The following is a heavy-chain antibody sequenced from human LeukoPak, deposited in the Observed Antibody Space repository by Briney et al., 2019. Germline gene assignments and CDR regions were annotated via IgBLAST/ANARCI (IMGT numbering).Heavy chain of an antibody. D-gene: IGHD5-24*01. Sequence: WGSLRLSCAASGFTFSSYSINWVRQAPGKGLEWVSSICSSSDYIYYADSVKGRFTISRDSAKNSLFLQMNSLRADDTAVYYCARESRDGYNYYYCGMDVWGQGTTVTVSS. J-gene: IGHJ6*02. CDR2: ICSSSDYI. CDR3: ARESRDGYNYYYCGMDV. CDR1: GFTFSSYS. V-gene: IGHV3-21*01.